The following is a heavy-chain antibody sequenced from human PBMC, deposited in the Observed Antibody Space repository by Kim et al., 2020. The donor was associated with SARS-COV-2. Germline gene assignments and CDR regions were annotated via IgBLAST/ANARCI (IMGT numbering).Heavy chain of an antibody. J-gene: IGHJ4*02. CDR1: GFTFGDYA. CDR3: TRGDFWSGYYPY. CDR2: IRSQADGGTT. Sequence: GGSLRLSCTASGFTFGDYAMSWVRQAPGKGLESVGFIRSQADGGTTEYAASVQGRFTISRHDSKIIAYLQMNSLKAEDTAVYYCTRGDFWSGYYPYWGQGTLVTVSS. D-gene: IGHD3-3*01. V-gene: IGHV3-49*04.